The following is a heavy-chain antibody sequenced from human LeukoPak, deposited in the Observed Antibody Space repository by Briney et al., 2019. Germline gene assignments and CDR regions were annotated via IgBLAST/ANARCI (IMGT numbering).Heavy chain of an antibody. CDR3: ARAPYYDFWSGYYGGGTNFDY. D-gene: IGHD3-3*01. CDR2: INHSGST. V-gene: IGHV4-34*01. CDR1: GGSFSGYY. J-gene: IGHJ4*02. Sequence: SETLSLTCAVYGGSFSGYYWSWIRQPPGKGLEWIGEINHSGSTNYNPSLKSRVTISVDTSKHQFSLKLSSVTAADTAVYYCARAPYYDFWSGYYGGGTNFDYWGQGTLVTVSS.